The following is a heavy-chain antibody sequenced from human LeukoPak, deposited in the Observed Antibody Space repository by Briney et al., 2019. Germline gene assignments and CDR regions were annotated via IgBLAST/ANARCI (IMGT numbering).Heavy chain of an antibody. Sequence: ASVKVSCKASGYTFTGYYMHWVRQAPGQGLEWMGWINPNSGGTNYAQKFQGWVTMTRDTSISTAYMELSRLRSDDTAVYYCARDNRGEDYYYGMGVWGQGTTVTVSS. CDR3: ARDNRGEDYYYGMGV. J-gene: IGHJ6*02. V-gene: IGHV1-2*04. CDR1: GYTFTGYY. D-gene: IGHD3-16*01. CDR2: INPNSGGT.